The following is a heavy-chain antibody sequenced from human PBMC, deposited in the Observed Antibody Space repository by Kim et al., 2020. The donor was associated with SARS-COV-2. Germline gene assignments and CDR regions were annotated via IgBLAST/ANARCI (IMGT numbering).Heavy chain of an antibody. V-gene: IGHV1-18*01. CDR2: ISAYNGNT. J-gene: IGHJ4*02. D-gene: IGHD3-10*01. CDR3: ARAKAPNLDTHGAFDY. CDR1: GYTFTSYG. Sequence: ASVKVSCKASGYTFTSYGISWVRQAPGQGLEWMGWISAYNGNTNYAQKLQGRVTMTTDTSTSTAYMELRSLRSDDTAVYYCARAKAPNLDTHGAFDYWGQGTLVTVSS.